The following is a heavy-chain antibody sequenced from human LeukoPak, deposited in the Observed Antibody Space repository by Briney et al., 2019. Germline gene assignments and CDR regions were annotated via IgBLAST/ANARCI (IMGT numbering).Heavy chain of an antibody. V-gene: IGHV3-49*04. CDR1: GFTLGDYA. CDR2: IRSKAHGRTI. J-gene: IGHJ5*02. D-gene: IGHD2-15*01. CDR3: TKGSCSGGSCYSTS. Sequence: GGSLRLSCTASGFTLGDYAMSWVCQAPGQGLEWVGFIRSKAHGRTIEYAASAKGRFTISRDDSNSIAYLQLTSLKTEDTAVYYCTKGSCSGGSCYSTSWGQGTLVTVSS.